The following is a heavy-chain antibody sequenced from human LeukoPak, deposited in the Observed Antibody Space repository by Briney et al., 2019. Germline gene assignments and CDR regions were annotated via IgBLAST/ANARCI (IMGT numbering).Heavy chain of an antibody. J-gene: IGHJ4*02. Sequence: GGSLRLSCAASGFTFSSYWMHWVRQAPGKGLEWVSTVSDSSDVHYSDSVKGRFTISRDNARNSLYLQMNSLRDEDTAVYYCARDGLHTAHFDYWGQGTLVTVSS. V-gene: IGHV3-69-1*01. CDR2: VSDSSDV. D-gene: IGHD5-18*01. CDR3: ARDGLHTAHFDY. CDR1: GFTFSSYW.